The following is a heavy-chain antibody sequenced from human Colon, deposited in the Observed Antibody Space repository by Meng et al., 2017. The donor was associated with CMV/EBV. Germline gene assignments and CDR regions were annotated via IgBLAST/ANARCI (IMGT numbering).Heavy chain of an antibody. J-gene: IGHJ4*02. CDR3: ARPLSPRSAYSALLAF. CDR1: GFTFGTYT. V-gene: IGHV3-21*01. CDR2: LSSTGSYI. D-gene: IGHD2-15*01. Sequence: GESLKISCATSGFTFGTYTMHWVRQAPGKGLQWVSSLSSTGSYIYYEDSVKDRFTISRDSAKKSLYLQMNSLRVDDTAVYYCARPLSPRSAYSALLAFWGQGTLVTVSS.